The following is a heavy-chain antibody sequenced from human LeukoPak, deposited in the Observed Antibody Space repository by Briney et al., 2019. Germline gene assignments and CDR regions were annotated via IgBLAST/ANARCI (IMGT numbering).Heavy chain of an antibody. CDR3: ARGGSSWYLFDC. D-gene: IGHD6-13*01. J-gene: IGHJ4*02. V-gene: IGHV3-66*01. Sequence: PGGSLRLSCAASGFTVSSNYMSWVRQAPGKGLEWVSVIYSGGDSYYADSVRGRFIISRDNSKNTLYLQMNSLTAEDTAVYYCARGGSSWYLFDCWGQGTLVTVSS. CDR2: IYSGGDS. CDR1: GFTVSSNY.